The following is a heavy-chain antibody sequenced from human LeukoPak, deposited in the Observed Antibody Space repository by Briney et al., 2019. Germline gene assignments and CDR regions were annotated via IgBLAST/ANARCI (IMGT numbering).Heavy chain of an antibody. CDR2: ISSSSSYT. CDR1: GFTFSDYY. J-gene: IGHJ4*02. V-gene: IGHV3-11*03. CDR3: AKTSRANSGYDSPFHY. Sequence: PGGSLRLSCAASGFTFSDYYMSWIRQAPGKGLEWVSYISSSSSYTDYADSVKGRFTISRDNAKNTLYLQMNSLRAEDTAIYYCAKTSRANSGYDSPFHYWGQGTLVTVSS. D-gene: IGHD5-12*01.